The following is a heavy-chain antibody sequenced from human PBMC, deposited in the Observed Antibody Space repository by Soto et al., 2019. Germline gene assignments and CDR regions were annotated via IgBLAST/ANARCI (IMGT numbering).Heavy chain of an antibody. CDR2: IIPIFGTA. D-gene: IGHD3-9*01. V-gene: IGHV1-69*13. CDR3: ARVSTNEAPLRILTGTLDY. Sequence: SVKVSCKASGGTFSSYAISWVRQAPGQGLEWMGGIIPIFGTANYAQKFQGRVTITADESTSTAYMELSSLRSEDTAVYYCARVSTNEAPLRILTGTLDYWGQGTLVTVSS. CDR1: GGTFSSYA. J-gene: IGHJ4*02.